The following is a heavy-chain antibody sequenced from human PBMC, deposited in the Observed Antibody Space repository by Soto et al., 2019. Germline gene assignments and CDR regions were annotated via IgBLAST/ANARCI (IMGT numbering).Heavy chain of an antibody. CDR3: ARLRLSGSRYYYYYGMDV. Sequence: PGESLKISCKGSGYSFTSYWIGWVRQMPGKGLEWMGIIYPGDSDTRYSPSFQGQVTISADKSISTAYLQWSSLKASDTAMYYCARLRLSGSRYYYYYGMDVWGQGTTVTVSS. CDR2: IYPGDSDT. J-gene: IGHJ6*02. D-gene: IGHD1-26*01. V-gene: IGHV5-51*01. CDR1: GYSFTSYW.